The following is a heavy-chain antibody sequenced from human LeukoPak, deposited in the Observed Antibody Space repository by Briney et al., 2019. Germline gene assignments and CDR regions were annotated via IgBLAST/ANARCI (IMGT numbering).Heavy chain of an antibody. CDR2: INPNSGGT. CDR3: ARAQYSSSWYVLLGNVDY. CDR1: GYTFTGYY. D-gene: IGHD6-13*01. J-gene: IGHJ4*02. V-gene: IGHV1-2*02. Sequence: GASVKVSCKASGYTFTGYYMHWVRQAPGQGLEWMGWINPNSGGTNYAQKFQGRVTMTRGTSISTAYMELSRLRSDDTAVYYCARAQYSSSWYVLLGNVDYWGQGTLVTVSS.